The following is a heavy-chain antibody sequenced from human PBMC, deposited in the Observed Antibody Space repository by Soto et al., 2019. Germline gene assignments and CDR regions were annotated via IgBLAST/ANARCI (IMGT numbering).Heavy chain of an antibody. D-gene: IGHD6-13*01. Sequence: PGESLKISCKGSGYSFTNYWISWVRQMPGKGLEWMGRIDPSDSYTNYSPSFQGHVTISADKSISTAYLQWSSLRASDTAMYYCAVETRAGPYYFDYWGQGTLVTVSS. J-gene: IGHJ4*02. CDR2: IDPSDSYT. CDR3: AVETRAGPYYFDY. CDR1: GYSFTNYW. V-gene: IGHV5-10-1*01.